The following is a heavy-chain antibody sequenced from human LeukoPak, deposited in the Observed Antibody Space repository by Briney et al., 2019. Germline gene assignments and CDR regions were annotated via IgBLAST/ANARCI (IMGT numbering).Heavy chain of an antibody. CDR1: GGSISSGDYY. CDR2: IYYSGST. CDR3: ARGNTFRYCSGGSCYHFDY. Sequence: SETLSLTCTVSGGSISSGDYYWSWIRQPPGKGLEWIGYIYYSGSTCYNPSLKSRVTISVDTSKNQFSLKLSSVTAADTAVYYCARGNTFRYCSGGSCYHFDYWGQGTLVTVSS. J-gene: IGHJ4*02. V-gene: IGHV4-30-4*08. D-gene: IGHD2-15*01.